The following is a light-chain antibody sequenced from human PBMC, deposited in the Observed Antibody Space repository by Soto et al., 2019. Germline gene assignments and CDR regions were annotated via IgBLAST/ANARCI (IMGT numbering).Light chain of an antibody. V-gene: IGKV2-24*01. CDR2: QVS. J-gene: IGKJ1*01. CDR1: QSLVHSDGNTY. Sequence: DIVMTQTPLSSPVTLGQPASIACSSSQSLVHSDGNTYLSWFKQRPGQPPRLLIYQVSNRCSGVPDRFSGSGAETDFTLRISRVEAEDVGVYYCIKATHFPWTFGQGTKVEIQ. CDR3: IKATHFPWT.